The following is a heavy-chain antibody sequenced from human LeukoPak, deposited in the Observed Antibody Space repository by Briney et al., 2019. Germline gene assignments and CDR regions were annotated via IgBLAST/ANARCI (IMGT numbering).Heavy chain of an antibody. V-gene: IGHV3-48*03. Sequence: PGGSLRLSCAASGFTFSSYVMNWVRQAPGKGLEWVSYISSGGSTIYADSVKGRFTISRDNAKNSLYLQMNSLTAEDTAVYYCAKNFDMWGQGTMVTVSS. CDR2: ISSGGSTI. CDR1: GFTFSSYV. CDR3: AKNFDM. J-gene: IGHJ3*02.